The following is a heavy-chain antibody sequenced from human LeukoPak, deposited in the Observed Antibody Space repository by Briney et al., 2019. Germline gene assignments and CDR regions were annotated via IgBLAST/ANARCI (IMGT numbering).Heavy chain of an antibody. J-gene: IGHJ4*02. Sequence: GGSLRLSCAASGFTFDDYTMHWVRQAPGKGLEWVSLISWDGGSTYYADSVKGRFTISRDNSKNSLYLQMNSLRAEDTAVYSCARVARGVRSSSSYSDYWGQGTLVTVSS. CDR3: ARVARGVRSSSSYSDY. V-gene: IGHV3-43*01. CDR2: ISWDGGST. D-gene: IGHD6-6*01. CDR1: GFTFDDYT.